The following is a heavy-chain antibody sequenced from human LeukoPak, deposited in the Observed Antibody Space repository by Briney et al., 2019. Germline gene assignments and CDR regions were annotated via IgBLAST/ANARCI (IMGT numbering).Heavy chain of an antibody. V-gene: IGHV3-21*01. D-gene: IGHD4-11*01. J-gene: IGHJ3*02. Sequence: GGSLRLSCAASGFTLSAHGMNWVRQAPGKGLEWVSSISSSSICIYYADSLKGRLTISRDNARNSLYLQMNNLRAEDTAVYYCARGYSNYGYTFDIWGQGTMVTVSS. CDR1: GFTLSAHG. CDR3: ARGYSNYGYTFDI. CDR2: ISSSSICI.